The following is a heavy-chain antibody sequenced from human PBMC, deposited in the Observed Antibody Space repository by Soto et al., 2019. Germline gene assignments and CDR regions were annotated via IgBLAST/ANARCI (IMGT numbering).Heavy chain of an antibody. V-gene: IGHV1-18*04. J-gene: IGHJ5*02. CDR3: ARDLIAVRPGWFDP. D-gene: IGHD6-6*01. Sequence: QVQLVQSGAEVKKPGASVKVYCRASGYTFTTYGISWVRQAPGQGLEWMGWISAYNGNTNYEGKLQGRVTMTTDTSTSTAYMELRSLRSDDTAVYFCARDLIAVRPGWFDPWGQGTLVTVSS. CDR1: GYTFTTYG. CDR2: ISAYNGNT.